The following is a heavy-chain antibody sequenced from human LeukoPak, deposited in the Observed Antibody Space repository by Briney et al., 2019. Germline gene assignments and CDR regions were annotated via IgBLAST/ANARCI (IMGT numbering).Heavy chain of an antibody. CDR1: GFTFDDYG. V-gene: IGHV3-30*18. J-gene: IGHJ3*02. CDR3: AKVRTGGTITGAFDI. D-gene: IGHD1-14*01. Sequence: GGSLRLSCAASGFTFDDYGMHWVRQAPGKGLEWVAVISYDGSNKYYADSVKGRFTISRDNSKNTLYLQMNSLRAEDTAVYYCAKVRTGGTITGAFDIWGQGTMVTVSS. CDR2: ISYDGSNK.